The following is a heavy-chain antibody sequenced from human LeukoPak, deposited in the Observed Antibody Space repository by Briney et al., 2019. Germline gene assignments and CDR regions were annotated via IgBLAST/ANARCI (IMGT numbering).Heavy chain of an antibody. Sequence: SETLSLTCTVSGGSVSSGGYYWSWIRQPPGKGLEWIGEINHSGSTNYNPSLKSRVTISVDTSKDQFSLKLSSVTAADTAVYYCARCSEQWLVRGKYFDYWGQGTLVTVSS. CDR2: INHSGST. D-gene: IGHD6-19*01. CDR1: GGSVSSGGYY. J-gene: IGHJ4*02. CDR3: ARCSEQWLVRGKYFDY. V-gene: IGHV4-34*01.